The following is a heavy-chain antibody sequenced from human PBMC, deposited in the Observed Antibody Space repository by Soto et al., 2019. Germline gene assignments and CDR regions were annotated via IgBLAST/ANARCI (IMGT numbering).Heavy chain of an antibody. V-gene: IGHV4-61*03. D-gene: IGHD2-2*01. CDR3: ARDSTAFVFDY. Sequence: SETQSLTCTLSGYYVRSGSFYWSWIRQPPGKGLEWIGYIYYTGRTSYNPSLKSRVTISIDPSKNHFALNLTSVTAADTAIYYCARDSTAFVFDYWGQGALVTVSS. CDR1: GYYVRSGSFY. J-gene: IGHJ4*02. CDR2: IYYTGRT.